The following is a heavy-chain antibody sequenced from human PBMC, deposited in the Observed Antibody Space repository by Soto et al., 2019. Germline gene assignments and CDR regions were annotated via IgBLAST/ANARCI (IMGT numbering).Heavy chain of an antibody. V-gene: IGHV4-30-2*01. D-gene: IGHD6-19*01. CDR1: GGSISSGGYS. J-gene: IGHJ4*02. CDR3: ASLRSGWGIDY. CDR2: IYHRGST. Sequence: QLQLQESGSGLVKPSQTLSLTCAVSGGSISSGGYSWSWIRQPPGKGLEWIGYIYHRGSTYYNPSLKSRVTISVDRSKNQFSLNLSSVTAADTALYYCASLRSGWGIDYWGQGTLVTVSS.